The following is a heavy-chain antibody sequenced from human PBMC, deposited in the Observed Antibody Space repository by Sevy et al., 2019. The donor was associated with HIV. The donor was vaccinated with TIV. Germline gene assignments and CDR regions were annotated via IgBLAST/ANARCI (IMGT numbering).Heavy chain of an antibody. D-gene: IGHD3-3*01. V-gene: IGHV3-15*01. CDR2: IKSKTDGGTA. Sequence: GSLRLSCAASGFTFSNAWMSWVRQAPGKGLEWVGRIKSKTDGGTADYAAPVKGRFTISRDDSKNTLYLQMNSLKTEDTAVYYCTTDGTHYDFWSGYRHDYYYYYGMDVWGQGTTVTVSS. CDR1: GFTFSNAW. CDR3: TTDGTHYDFWSGYRHDYYYYYGMDV. J-gene: IGHJ6*02.